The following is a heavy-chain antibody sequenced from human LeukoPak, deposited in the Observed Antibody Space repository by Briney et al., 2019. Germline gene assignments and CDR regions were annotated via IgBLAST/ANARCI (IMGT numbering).Heavy chain of an antibody. CDR1: GGSITRSSYY. Sequence: SETLSLTCTVSGGSITRSSYYWAWIRQPPGKGLERIASIFYSGSAYYNPSLKSRVTISVDTSKNQFSLKMSSVTAADTAVYYCARHDLHSSSWYYFNYWGQGTLVSVSS. CDR2: IFYSGSA. J-gene: IGHJ4*02. V-gene: IGHV4-39*01. D-gene: IGHD6-13*01. CDR3: ARHDLHSSSWYYFNY.